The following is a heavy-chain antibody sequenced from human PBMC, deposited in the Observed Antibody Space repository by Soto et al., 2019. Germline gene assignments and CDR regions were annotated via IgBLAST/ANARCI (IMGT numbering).Heavy chain of an antibody. CDR1: GFTFSSYV. CDR3: AKEIAAAGTLYYYYYGMDV. V-gene: IGHV3-23*01. Sequence: PGGSLRLSCAASGFTFSSYVMSWVRQAPGKGLEWVSAISGSGGSTYCADSVKGRFTISRGNSKNTLYLQMNSLRAEDTAVYYCAKEIAAAGTLYYYYYGMDVWGQGTTVTVSS. J-gene: IGHJ6*02. CDR2: ISGSGGST. D-gene: IGHD6-13*01.